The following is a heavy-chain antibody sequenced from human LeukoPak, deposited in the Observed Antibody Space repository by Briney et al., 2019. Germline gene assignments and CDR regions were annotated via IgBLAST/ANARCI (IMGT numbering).Heavy chain of an antibody. D-gene: IGHD6-13*01. CDR1: GGSFSGYY. Sequence: PSETLSLTCAVYGGSFSGYYWSWIRQPPGKGLEWIGEINHSGSTNYNPSLKSRVTISVDTSKNQFSLKLSSVTAADTAVYYCARHAWSSRRSNWFDPWGQGTLVTVSS. V-gene: IGHV4-34*01. CDR2: INHSGST. CDR3: ARHAWSSRRSNWFDP. J-gene: IGHJ5*02.